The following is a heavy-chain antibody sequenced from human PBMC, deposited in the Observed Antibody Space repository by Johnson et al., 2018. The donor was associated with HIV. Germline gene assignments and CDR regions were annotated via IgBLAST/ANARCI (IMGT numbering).Heavy chain of an antibody. CDR1: GFTFSSYA. CDR3: AKDRGYGGNLDAFDI. J-gene: IGHJ3*02. Sequence: QVQLVESGGGVVQPGGSLRLSCAASGFTFSSYAMHWVRQAPGKGLEWVAVISYDGSNKYYADSVKGRFTISRDNSKNTLYLQMNSLRAEDTAVYYCAKDRGYGGNLDAFDIWGQGTMVTVSS. CDR2: ISYDGSNK. V-gene: IGHV3-30-3*02. D-gene: IGHD4-23*01.